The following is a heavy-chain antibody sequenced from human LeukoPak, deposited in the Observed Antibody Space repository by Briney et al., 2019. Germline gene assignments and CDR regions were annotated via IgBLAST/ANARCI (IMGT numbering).Heavy chain of an antibody. CDR3: ARDGTYSSGWYRGAADY. V-gene: IGHV3-7*01. D-gene: IGHD6-19*01. J-gene: IGHJ4*02. CDR2: IKYDGSEK. Sequence: GGSLRLSCAASGFTFSTYWMSWVRQAPGKGLEWVANIKYDGSEKHYVDSVKGRFTISRDNAKNSLYLQMNSLRAEDTAVYYCARDGTYSSGWYRGAADYWGQGALVTVSS. CDR1: GFTFSTYW.